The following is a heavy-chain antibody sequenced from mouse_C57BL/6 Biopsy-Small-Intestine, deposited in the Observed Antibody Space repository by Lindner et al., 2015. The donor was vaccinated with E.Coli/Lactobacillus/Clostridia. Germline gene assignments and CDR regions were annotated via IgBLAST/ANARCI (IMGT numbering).Heavy chain of an antibody. J-gene: IGHJ4*01. V-gene: IGHV1-53*01. CDR2: IIPILGIP. Sequence: SVKVSCKASGGTLSSYTVTWVRQAPGQGLEWMGRIIPILGIPNYAQKFQGRITITADKSTSTSYMELSSLRSEDTAVYYCTRAGLSEFDYWGQGTLVTVSS. CDR3: TRAGLSEFDY. CDR1: GGTLSSYT.